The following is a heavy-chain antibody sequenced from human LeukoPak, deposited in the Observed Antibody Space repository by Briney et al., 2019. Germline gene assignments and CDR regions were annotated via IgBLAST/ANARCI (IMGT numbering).Heavy chain of an antibody. CDR3: ARSAVTTQLDY. J-gene: IGHJ4*02. D-gene: IGHD4-17*01. CDR1: GGSFSGYY. V-gene: IGHV4-34*01. CDR2: INHSGST. Sequence: SETLSLTCAVYGGSFSGYYWSWIRQPPGKGLEWIGEINHSGSTNYNPSLKGRVTISVDTSKNQFSLKLSSVTTADTAVYCCARSAVTTQLDYWGQGTLVTVSS.